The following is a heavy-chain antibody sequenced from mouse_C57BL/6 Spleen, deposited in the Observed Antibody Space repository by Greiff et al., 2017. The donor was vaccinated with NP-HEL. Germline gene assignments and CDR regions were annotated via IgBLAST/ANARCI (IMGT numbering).Heavy chain of an antibody. V-gene: IGHV1-64*01. CDR3: ASLGYYDGVAY. D-gene: IGHD1-1*01. J-gene: IGHJ2*01. Sequence: QVQLQQPGAELVKPGASVKLSCKASGYTFTSYWMHWVKQRPGQGLEWIGMIHPNSGSTNYNEKFKSKATLTVDKSSSTAYMQLSSLTSEDSAVYYCASLGYYDGVAYWGQGTTLTVSS. CDR1: GYTFTSYW. CDR2: IHPNSGST.